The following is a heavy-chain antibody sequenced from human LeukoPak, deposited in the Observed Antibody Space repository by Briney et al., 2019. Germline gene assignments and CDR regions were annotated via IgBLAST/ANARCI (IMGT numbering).Heavy chain of an antibody. V-gene: IGHV3-30*04. D-gene: IGHD1-14*01. Sequence: PGGSLRLSCAASGFTFSNYAMHWVRQAPGKGLGWVAVISYDGRNKYFTDSVRGRFIVSRDNSKNTLYLQMNSLRDEDTAVYYCARETLISPRTIGPYFFDNWGQGTLLIVSS. CDR2: ISYDGRNK. CDR3: ARETLISPRTIGPYFFDN. CDR1: GFTFSNYA. J-gene: IGHJ4*02.